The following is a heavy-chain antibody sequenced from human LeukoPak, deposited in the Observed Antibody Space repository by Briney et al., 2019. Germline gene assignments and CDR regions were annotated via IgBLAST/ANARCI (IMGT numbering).Heavy chain of an antibody. Sequence: SETLSLTCAVSGGSISSGGYSWSWIRQPPGKGLEWIGYIYHSGSTYYNPSLKSRVTISVDRSKNQFSLKLSSVTAADTAVYYCARGGEELRYFDWLSEGGNWFDPWGQGTLVTVSS. CDR2: IYHSGST. CDR1: GGSISSGGYS. J-gene: IGHJ5*02. V-gene: IGHV4-30-2*01. D-gene: IGHD3-9*01. CDR3: ARGGEELRYFDWLSEGGNWFDP.